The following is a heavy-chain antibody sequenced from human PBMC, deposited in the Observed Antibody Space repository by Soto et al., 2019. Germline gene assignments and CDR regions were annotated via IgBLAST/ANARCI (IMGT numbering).Heavy chain of an antibody. Sequence: QVQLVESGGGVVQPGRSLRLSCAASGFTFSSYGMHWVRQAPGKGLEWVAVISYDGSNKYYADSVKGRFTISRDNSKNTLYLQMNSLRAEDTAVYYCAKGWREPPDGLVDYWGQGTLVTVSS. CDR3: AKGWREPPDGLVDY. V-gene: IGHV3-30*18. CDR2: ISYDGSNK. D-gene: IGHD1-26*01. J-gene: IGHJ4*02. CDR1: GFTFSSYG.